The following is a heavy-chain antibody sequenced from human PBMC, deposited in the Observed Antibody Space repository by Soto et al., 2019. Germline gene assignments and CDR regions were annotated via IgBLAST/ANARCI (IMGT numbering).Heavy chain of an antibody. CDR2: IYHAGST. CDR3: ARVGPWVPYYYDSSPYTFENWFDP. CDR1: GDSISSGYD. J-gene: IGHJ5*02. D-gene: IGHD3-22*01. Sequence: SETLSLTCAVSGDSISSGYDCGCLRQPPGKGLQWMGSIYHAGSTYYSPSLTSRVTLSIAMTNNNVSLILNSVTAADTAVYYCARVGPWVPYYYDSSPYTFENWFDPWGQGPLVTVSS. V-gene: IGHV4-38-2*01.